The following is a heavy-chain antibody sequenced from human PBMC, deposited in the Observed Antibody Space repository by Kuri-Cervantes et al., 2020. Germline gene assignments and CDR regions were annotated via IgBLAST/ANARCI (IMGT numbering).Heavy chain of an antibody. Sequence: GGSLRLSCKASGGTFSSYAISWVRQAPGQGLEWMGGIIPIFGTANYAPKFQGRVSLTRDTSASTAYMELSSLGSEDTAVYYCARLAEPGTLRLDNWGQGTLVTVSS. CDR2: IIPIFGTA. CDR1: GGTFSSYA. D-gene: IGHD6-13*01. CDR3: ARLAEPGTLRLDN. V-gene: IGHV1-69*05. J-gene: IGHJ4*02.